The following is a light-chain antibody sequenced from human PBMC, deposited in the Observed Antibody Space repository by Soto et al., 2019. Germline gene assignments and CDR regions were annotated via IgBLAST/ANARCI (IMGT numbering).Light chain of an antibody. Sequence: PXAXSVSPGDSATLSCRASQIVNTNVAWYQQRPGQAPRLLIFAASTRATGVAARFSGSGSGTKFTLTVDSLQSEDFAVYYCQQYNNWPRTFGQGTKVDIK. V-gene: IGKV3-15*01. CDR1: QIVNTN. CDR2: AAS. J-gene: IGKJ1*01. CDR3: QQYNNWPRT.